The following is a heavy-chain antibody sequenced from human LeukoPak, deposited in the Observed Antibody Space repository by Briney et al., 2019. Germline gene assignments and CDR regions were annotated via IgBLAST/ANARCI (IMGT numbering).Heavy chain of an antibody. CDR2: INHSGST. D-gene: IGHD3-10*01. CDR3: ARLPEQSRDYYGSGSYLYGMDV. CDR1: GGSFSGYY. J-gene: IGHJ6*02. Sequence: SETLSLTCAVYGGSFSGYYWSWIRQPPGKRREWIGEINHSGSTNYNPSLKSRVTISVDTSKNQFSLKLSSVTAADTAVYYCARLPEQSRDYYGSGSYLYGMDVWGQGTTVTVSS. V-gene: IGHV4-34*01.